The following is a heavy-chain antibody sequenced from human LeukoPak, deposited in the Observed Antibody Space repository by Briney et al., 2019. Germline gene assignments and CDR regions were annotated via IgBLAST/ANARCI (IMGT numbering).Heavy chain of an antibody. J-gene: IGHJ6*03. CDR3: ARWGHLYDSSGYYPGWYYYMDV. Sequence: GASVKVSCKASGYTFTGYYMHWVRQAPGQGLEWMGWISAYNGNTNYAQKLQGRVTMTTDTSTSTAYMELRSLRSDDTAVYYCARWGHLYDSSGYYPGWYYYMDVWGKGTTVTISS. D-gene: IGHD3-22*01. CDR1: GYTFTGYY. CDR2: ISAYNGNT. V-gene: IGHV1-18*04.